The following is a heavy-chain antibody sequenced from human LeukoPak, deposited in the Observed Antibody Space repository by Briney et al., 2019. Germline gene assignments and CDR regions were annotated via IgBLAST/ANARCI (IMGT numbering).Heavy chain of an antibody. Sequence: ASVKVSCKASGYTFTSYDINWVRQATGQGLEWMGWMNPNSGNTGYAQKFQGRVTMTRNASINTAYKELGSLRVEDCAGYCCSGRGSGGLFYLWGQGNLVPL. J-gene: IGHJ5*02. CDR2: MNPNSGNT. CDR3: SGRGSGGLFYL. CDR1: GYTFTSYD. D-gene: IGHD3-10*01. V-gene: IGHV1-8*01.